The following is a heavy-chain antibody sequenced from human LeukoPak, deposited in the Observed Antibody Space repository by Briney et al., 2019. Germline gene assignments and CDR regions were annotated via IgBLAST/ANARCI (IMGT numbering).Heavy chain of an antibody. V-gene: IGHV1-2*02. D-gene: IGHD7-27*01. J-gene: IGHJ4*02. CDR2: IKGDSGDT. Sequence: ASVKVSCKASGYTFTGYYLHWVRQAPGQGVGWMGWIKGDSGDTHYVQKFQGRVTMTRDTATTTAYMELSLRSDDTALYYCAKFDQDWGTFDYWGQGTVVTVSS. CDR1: GYTFTGYY. CDR3: AKFDQDWGTFDY.